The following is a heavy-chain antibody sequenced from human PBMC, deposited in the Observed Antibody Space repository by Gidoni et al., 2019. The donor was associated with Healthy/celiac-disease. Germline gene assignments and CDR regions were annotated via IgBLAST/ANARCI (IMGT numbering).Heavy chain of an antibody. CDR1: GSTFTSHG. CDR2: ISAYNGNT. CDR3: ARDLPGVCGGDCYSRYDAFDI. V-gene: IGHV1-18*01. D-gene: IGHD2-21*01. J-gene: IGHJ3*02. Sequence: QVELVQSGADVNKLGGSEKASCQAYGSTFTSHGITWVRQAPGQGLEWMGWISAYNGNTSYAQKLQGRVTMTTDTSTSTAYMELRSLRSDDTAVYYCARDLPGVCGGDCYSRYDAFDIWGQGTMVTVSS.